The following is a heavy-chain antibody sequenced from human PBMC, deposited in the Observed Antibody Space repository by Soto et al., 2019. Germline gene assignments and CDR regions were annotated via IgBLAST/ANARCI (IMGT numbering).Heavy chain of an antibody. CDR3: ARDRRSTYLNXFDP. Sequence: PSETLSLTCTVSGGSISSYYWSWIRQPAGKGLEWILRIYTSGSTNCNPSLKSRVNMSVDTSKKQFSLKMSSVTAADTAVYYCARDRRSTYLNXFDPWGQGTLVTVXS. D-gene: IGHD2-2*01. CDR2: IYTSGST. J-gene: IGHJ5*02. CDR1: GGSISSYY. V-gene: IGHV4-4*07.